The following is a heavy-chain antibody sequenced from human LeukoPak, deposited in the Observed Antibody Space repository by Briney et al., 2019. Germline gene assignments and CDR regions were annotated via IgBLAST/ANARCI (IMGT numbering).Heavy chain of an antibody. CDR2: IYPGDSDT. J-gene: IGHJ4*02. D-gene: IGHD2-2*01. CDR3: ARRVGYCSSTSCPVDY. CDR1: GYSFTSYW. Sequence: GESLKISCKGSGYSFTSYWIGWVRQMPGKGLEWMGIIYPGDSDTRYSPSFQGQVTISADKSISTAYLQWSSLKASDTAMYYCARRVGYCSSTSCPVDYWGQGTLVTVSS. V-gene: IGHV5-51*01.